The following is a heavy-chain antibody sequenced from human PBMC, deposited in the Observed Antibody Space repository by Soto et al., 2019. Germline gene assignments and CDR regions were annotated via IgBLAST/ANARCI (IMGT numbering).Heavy chain of an antibody. D-gene: IGHD3-16*01. CDR3: AKDLDGLMDP. V-gene: IGHV3-30*18. J-gene: IGHJ5*02. Sequence: QVQLVESGGGVVQPGRSLRLSCAASGFTFSSYGMHWVRQAPGKGLEWVAVISYDGSNKYYADSVKGRFTISRDNSKNTLYLQMNSLRAEDTAVYYCAKDLDGLMDPWGQGTLVTVSS. CDR1: GFTFSSYG. CDR2: ISYDGSNK.